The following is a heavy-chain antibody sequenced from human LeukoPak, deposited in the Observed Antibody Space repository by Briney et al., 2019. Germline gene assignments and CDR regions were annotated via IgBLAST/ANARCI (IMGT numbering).Heavy chain of an antibody. CDR2: IYYSGST. D-gene: IGHD3-22*01. J-gene: IGHJ4*02. Sequence: SETLSLTCAVYGGSFSGYYWSWIRQHPGKGLEWIGYIYYSGSTYYNPSLKSRVTISVDTSKNQFSLKLSSVTAADTAVYYCARGTYYYDSSGYYYLDYWGQGTLVTVSS. V-gene: IGHV4-31*11. CDR1: GGSFSGYY. CDR3: ARGTYYYDSSGYYYLDY.